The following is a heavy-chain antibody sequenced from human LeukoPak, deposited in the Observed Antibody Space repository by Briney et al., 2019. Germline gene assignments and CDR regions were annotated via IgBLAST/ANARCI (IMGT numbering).Heavy chain of an antibody. V-gene: IGHV4-39*07. Sequence: PSETLSLTCTVSGGSISSSSYYWGWIRQPPGKGLEWIGNVYYSGITYYNPSLESRVIISLDTSKNQFSLMLSSVTAADTAVYYCARGYDSSAYYPFNYWGQGTLVTVSS. J-gene: IGHJ4*02. CDR1: GGSISSSSYY. CDR2: VYYSGIT. CDR3: ARGYDSSAYYPFNY. D-gene: IGHD3-22*01.